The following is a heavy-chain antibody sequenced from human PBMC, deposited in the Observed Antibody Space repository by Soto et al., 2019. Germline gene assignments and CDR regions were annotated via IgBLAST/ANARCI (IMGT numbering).Heavy chain of an antibody. CDR2: IIPLYDSP. J-gene: IGHJ4*02. D-gene: IGHD4-17*01. Sequence: QVQLVQSGADVKKPGSSARVSCKASGGTSRTYAVHWVRQAPGQGLEWMGGIIPLYDSPYYARKFQGRFTIAADKSTDTAYMELRSLGYEDTAVYYCARGSNYGDALYWGQGTLVTVSS. CDR3: ARGSNYGDALY. V-gene: IGHV1-69*06. CDR1: GGTSRTYA.